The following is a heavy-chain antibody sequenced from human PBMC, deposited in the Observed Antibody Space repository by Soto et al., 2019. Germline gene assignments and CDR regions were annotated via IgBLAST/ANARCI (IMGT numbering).Heavy chain of an antibody. CDR1: GYTFTRNG. Sequence: QVHLVQSGAEVKKPGASVNVSCKTSGYTFTRNGISWVRQAPGQGLEWMGWISPNSGNIKYAQQLQGRVIMTTDTSPTTAYMELRSLRSDDTAVYYCVKDRDSNSWPSRDVWGPGTTVTGSS. D-gene: IGHD3-22*01. V-gene: IGHV1-18*01. CDR3: VKDRDSNSWPSRDV. J-gene: IGHJ6*02. CDR2: ISPNSGNI.